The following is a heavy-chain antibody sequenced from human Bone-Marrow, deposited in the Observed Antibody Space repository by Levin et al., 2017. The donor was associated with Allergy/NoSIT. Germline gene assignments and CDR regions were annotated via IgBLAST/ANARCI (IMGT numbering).Heavy chain of an antibody. CDR2: VGTSGQTT. CDR1: GFTFSSFS. V-gene: IGHV3-48*01. D-gene: IGHD3-10*01. CDR3: ARDSGWAFDI. J-gene: IGHJ3*02. Sequence: GGSLRLSCAASGFTFSSFSMNWVRQAPGKGLEWLSYVGTSGQTTYTDSVKGRFTISRDNAKNSLFLQMDSLRAEDTAVYYCARDSGWAFDIWGQGTLVAVSS.